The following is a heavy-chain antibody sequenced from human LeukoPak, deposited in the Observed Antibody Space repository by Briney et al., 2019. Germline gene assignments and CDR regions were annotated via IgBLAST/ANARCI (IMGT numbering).Heavy chain of an antibody. Sequence: HGESLKISCKGPGYSFTSYWIGWVRQMPGKGLEWMGIIYPGDSDTRYSPSFQGQVTISADKSISTAYLQWGSLKASDTAMYYCARLGDYGDYVEWEPFDYWGQGTLVTVSS. CDR3: ARLGDYGDYVEWEPFDY. J-gene: IGHJ4*02. V-gene: IGHV5-51*01. D-gene: IGHD4-17*01. CDR1: GYSFTSYW. CDR2: IYPGDSDT.